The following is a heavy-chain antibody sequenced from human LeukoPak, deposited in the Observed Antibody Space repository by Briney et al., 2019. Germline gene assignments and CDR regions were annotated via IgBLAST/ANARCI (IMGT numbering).Heavy chain of an antibody. CDR1: GGSISSSNW. CDR2: IYHSGST. J-gene: IGHJ4*02. Sequence: SETLSLTCAVSGGSISSSNWWSWVRQPPGKGLQWIGVIYHSGSTNYNPSLKSRVTISVDKSKSQFSLNLTSVTAADTAVYYCARGVGAYHFWSSPTYFDYWGQGSLVTVSS. V-gene: IGHV4-4*02. CDR3: ARGVGAYHFWSSPTYFDY. D-gene: IGHD3-3*01.